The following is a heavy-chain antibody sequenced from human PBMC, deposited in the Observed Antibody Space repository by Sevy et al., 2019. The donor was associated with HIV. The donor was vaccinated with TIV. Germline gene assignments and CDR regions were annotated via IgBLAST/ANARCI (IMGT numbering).Heavy chain of an antibody. CDR2: LSAYRANA. D-gene: IGHD5-12*01. V-gene: IGHV1-18*01. CDR1: GYTFPSYG. J-gene: IGHJ4*02. Sequence: ASVKVSCKASGYTFPSYGINWVRQAPGQGLEWMGWLSAYRANANYAQKFQGRISLTTDRSTTTAYMELTTLEPDDTAVYFCASGRGGSFAYWGQGTQVTVSS. CDR3: ASGRGGSFAY.